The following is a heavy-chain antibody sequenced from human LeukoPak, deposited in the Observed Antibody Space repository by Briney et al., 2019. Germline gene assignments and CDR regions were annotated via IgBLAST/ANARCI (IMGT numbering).Heavy chain of an antibody. CDR3: ARGAGGWLRYYFDY. D-gene: IGHD5-24*01. J-gene: IGHJ4*02. CDR2: ISSSGSYT. V-gene: IGHV3-21*01. CDR1: GFTFSSYT. Sequence: PGGSLRLSCAASGFTFSSYTMNWVRQAPGKGLEWVSSISSSGSYTYYTDSLKGRFTISRDNSKNTLYLQMNSLRAEDTAVYYCARGAGGWLRYYFDYWGQGTLVTVSS.